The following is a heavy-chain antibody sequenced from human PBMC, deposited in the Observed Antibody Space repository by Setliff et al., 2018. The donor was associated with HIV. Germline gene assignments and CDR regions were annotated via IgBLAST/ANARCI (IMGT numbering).Heavy chain of an antibody. CDR1: GGSISSSSYF. CDR3: ARDMTYFYDSSGSLGWFDP. D-gene: IGHD3-22*01. Sequence: KPSETLSLTCAVSGGSISSSSYFWGWIRQPPGKGLEWIVSMHYSGTTYYNLSLKSRATISVDTSKNQFSLNLRSVTAADTAVYYCARDMTYFYDSSGSLGWFDPWGQGTLVTVSS. CDR2: MHYSGTT. J-gene: IGHJ5*02. V-gene: IGHV4-39*07.